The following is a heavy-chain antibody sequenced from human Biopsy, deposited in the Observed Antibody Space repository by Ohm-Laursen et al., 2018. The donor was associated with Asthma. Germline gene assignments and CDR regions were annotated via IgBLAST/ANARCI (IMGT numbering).Heavy chain of an antibody. Sequence: ETLSLTCDVYPGSFSGFYWTWIRQSPEKGLEWIGETNERGVTNNNPSLKSRVIISIDTYWNRVSLKLTSVTAAGTAVYYCARGPELDVWGQGTTVTVSS. CDR1: PGSFSGFY. V-gene: IGHV4-34*01. J-gene: IGHJ6*02. CDR2: TNERGVT. CDR3: ARGPELDV.